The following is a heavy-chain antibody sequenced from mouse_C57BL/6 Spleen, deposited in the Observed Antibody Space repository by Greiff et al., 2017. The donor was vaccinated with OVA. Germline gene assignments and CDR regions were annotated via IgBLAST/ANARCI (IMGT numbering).Heavy chain of an antibody. Sequence: QVQLQQPGAELVMPGASVKLSCKASGYTFTSYWMHWVKQRPGQGLEWIGEIDPSDSYTNYNQKFKGKSTLTGDKSSSTAYMQLSSLTSEDSAVYYCARGTTGWYFDVWGTGTTVTVSS. CDR2: IDPSDSYT. J-gene: IGHJ1*03. V-gene: IGHV1-69*01. CDR3: ARGTTGWYFDV. D-gene: IGHD1-1*01. CDR1: GYTFTSYW.